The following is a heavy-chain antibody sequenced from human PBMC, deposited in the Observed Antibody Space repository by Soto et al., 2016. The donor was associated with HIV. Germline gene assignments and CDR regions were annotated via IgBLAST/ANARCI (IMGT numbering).Heavy chain of an antibody. CDR3: ARGWSGLAY. CDR2: IYSGGGT. J-gene: IGHJ4*02. Sequence: EVQLVESGGGLVKPGGSLRLSCAVSGFTFSNAWMSWVRQAPGKGLEWVSVIYSGGGTNYADSVKGRFTISRDNSKNTLYLQMNSLRAEDTAVYYCARGWSGLAYWGQGTLVTVSS. D-gene: IGHD3-3*01. CDR1: GFTFSNAW. V-gene: IGHV3-66*01.